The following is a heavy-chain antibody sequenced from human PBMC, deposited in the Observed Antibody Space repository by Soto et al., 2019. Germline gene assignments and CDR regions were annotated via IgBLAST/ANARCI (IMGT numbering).Heavy chain of an antibody. J-gene: IGHJ5*02. CDR2: IIPMFATA. V-gene: IGHV1-69*01. Sequence: QVQLVQSGAEVKNPGSSVKVSCKASGGTFSRDAISWVRQAPGQGLEWMGGIIPMFATAKYVQKFQGRLTITADESTSTAYLELRSLSTDDTAVYYCARGVVVVADSQFGWFEPWGQGNLVTVSS. D-gene: IGHD2-15*01. CDR3: ARGVVVVADSQFGWFEP. CDR1: GGTFSRDA.